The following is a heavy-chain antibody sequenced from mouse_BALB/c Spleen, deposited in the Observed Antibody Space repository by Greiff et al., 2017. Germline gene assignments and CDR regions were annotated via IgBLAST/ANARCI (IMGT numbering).Heavy chain of an antibody. Sequence: EVQVVESGPSLVKPSQTLSLTCSVTGDSITSGYWNWIRKFPGNKLEYMGYISYSGSTYYNPSLKSRISITRDTSKNQYYLQLNSVTTEDTATYYCARYPLYYYGFDYWGQGTTLTVSS. CDR1: GDSITSGY. J-gene: IGHJ2*01. V-gene: IGHV3-8*02. D-gene: IGHD1-1*01. CDR2: ISYSGST. CDR3: ARYPLYYYGFDY.